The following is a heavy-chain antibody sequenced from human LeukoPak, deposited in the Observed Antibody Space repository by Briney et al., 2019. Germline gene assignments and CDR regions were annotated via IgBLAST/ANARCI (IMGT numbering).Heavy chain of an antibody. J-gene: IGHJ6*02. D-gene: IGHD1-14*01. CDR2: ISWNGGSI. V-gene: IGHV3-9*01. CDR1: GFNFSDYA. Sequence: GGSLRLSCVATGFNFSDYAMRWVRQVPGTGLEWVSGISWNGGSIAYADSVKGRFTISRDNAKHSLHLEMSSLRAEDTALYYCAKDLGYRKYYFYYGMDVWGQGTTVTVSS. CDR3: AKDLGYRKYYFYYGMDV.